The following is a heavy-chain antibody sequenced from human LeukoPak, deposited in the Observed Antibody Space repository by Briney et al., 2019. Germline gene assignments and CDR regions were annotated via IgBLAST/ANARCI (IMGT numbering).Heavy chain of an antibody. Sequence: PGGSLRLSCVASGFTFNTYGLHWVRQAPGKGLEWVSTISGSGGSKHYADSVEGRFTISRDNSKNTVYLQMNSLRAEDTAIYYCAKLTSASGAYGVDVWGQGTTVTVSS. D-gene: IGHD3-10*01. CDR1: GFTFNTYG. CDR2: ISGSGGSK. J-gene: IGHJ6*02. V-gene: IGHV3-23*01. CDR3: AKLTSASGAYGVDV.